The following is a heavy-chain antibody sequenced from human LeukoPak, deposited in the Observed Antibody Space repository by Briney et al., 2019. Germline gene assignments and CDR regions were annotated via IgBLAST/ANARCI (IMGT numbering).Heavy chain of an antibody. Sequence: GGSLRLSCAASGFTLNSYLMSWVRQAPGRGLEWVANIKKDGSEENYLDSVKGRFTVSRDNAKNSLNLQMNSLRGEDTAVYYCARSNLKRNALDLWGQGTMVTISS. CDR2: IKKDGSEE. CDR3: ARSNLKRNALDL. V-gene: IGHV3-7*01. D-gene: IGHD1-14*01. CDR1: GFTLNSYL. J-gene: IGHJ3*01.